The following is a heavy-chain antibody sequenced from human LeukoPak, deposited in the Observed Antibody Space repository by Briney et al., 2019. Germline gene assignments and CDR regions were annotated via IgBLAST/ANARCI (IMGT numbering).Heavy chain of an antibody. CDR2: TYYRSTLYY. V-gene: IGHV6-1*01. D-gene: IGHD5-12*01. CDR1: GDSVCSNSVA. CDR3: ARVATAYFDY. Sequence: SQTLSLTCAISGDSVCSNSVAWNWVRRSPSRGLEWLGRTYYRSTLYYDYAVSVKSRINISPDTSKNQFSLHLNSVTPEDSAVYYCARVATAYFDYWGQGTLVTVSS. J-gene: IGHJ4*02.